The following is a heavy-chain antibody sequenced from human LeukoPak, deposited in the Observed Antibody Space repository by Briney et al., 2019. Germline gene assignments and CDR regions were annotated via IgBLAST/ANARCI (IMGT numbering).Heavy chain of an antibody. CDR2: IISSSSYI. V-gene: IGHV3-21*01. D-gene: IGHD3-10*01. CDR1: GFTFSSYS. Sequence: GGSLRLSCAASGFTFSSYSMNWFRQAPGKELQWVSCIISSSSYIYYAHSVKGRVTISGDNAKNSLYLQMNSLRAEDTAVYYCGRDLFRRDFYGSGDYDYWGQGTLVTVSS. CDR3: GRDLFRRDFYGSGDYDY. J-gene: IGHJ4*02.